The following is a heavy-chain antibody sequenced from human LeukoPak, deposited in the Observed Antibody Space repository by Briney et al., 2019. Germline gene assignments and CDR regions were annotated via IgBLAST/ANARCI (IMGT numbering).Heavy chain of an antibody. CDR3: ARSLLAVTNWFDP. D-gene: IGHD2-21*02. CDR2: IYPGDSDT. V-gene: IGHV5-51*01. J-gene: IGHJ5*02. CDR1: GYSFTSYW. Sequence: GESLKISCKGSGYSFTSYWIDWVRQMPGKGLEWMGIIYPGDSDTRYSPSFQGQVTISADKSISTAYLQWSSLKASDTAMYYCARSLLAVTNWFDPWGQGTLVTVSS.